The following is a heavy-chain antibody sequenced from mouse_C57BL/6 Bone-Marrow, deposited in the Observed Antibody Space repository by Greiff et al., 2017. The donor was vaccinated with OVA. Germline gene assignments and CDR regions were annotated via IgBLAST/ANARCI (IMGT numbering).Heavy chain of an antibody. CDR3: ARGSRYYFDY. CDR2: IYPGGGYT. CDR1: GYTFTNYW. Sequence: VKLQQSGAELVRPGTSVKMSCKASGYTFTNYWIGWAKQRPGHGLEWIGDIYPGGGYTNYNEKFKGKATFTADTSSNTAYMQLSSLTTEDSAIYYCARGSRYYFDYWGQGTTLTVSS. J-gene: IGHJ2*01. V-gene: IGHV1-63*01.